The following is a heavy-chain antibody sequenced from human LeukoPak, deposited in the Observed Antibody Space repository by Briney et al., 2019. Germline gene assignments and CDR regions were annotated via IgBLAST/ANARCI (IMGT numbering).Heavy chain of an antibody. V-gene: IGHV3-23*01. CDR1: GFTFSSYA. J-gene: IGHJ4*02. Sequence: GGSLRLSCAASGFTFSSYAMSWVRQAPGTGLEWVSAISGSGTSTYYADSVRGRFTISRDNSKNTLYLQMNSLRAEDTAVYYCAIEAKYCSSTSCYTVGFDYWGQGTLVTVSS. CDR2: ISGSGTST. CDR3: AIEAKYCSSTSCYTVGFDY. D-gene: IGHD2-2*02.